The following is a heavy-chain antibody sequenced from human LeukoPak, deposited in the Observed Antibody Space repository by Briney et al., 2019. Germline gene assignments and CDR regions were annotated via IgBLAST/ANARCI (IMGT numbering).Heavy chain of an antibody. D-gene: IGHD5-18*01. V-gene: IGHV3-7*01. CDR1: GFTFSSYW. Sequence: GGSLRLSCAASGFTFSSYWMSWVRQAPGKGLEWVANIKKDGSEKYYVDSVKGRFTISRDNAKTSLYLQMNSLRAEDTAVYYCARDLSGVTGYTYGRGIDYWGQGTLVTVSP. J-gene: IGHJ4*02. CDR3: ARDLSGVTGYTYGRGIDY. CDR2: IKKDGSEK.